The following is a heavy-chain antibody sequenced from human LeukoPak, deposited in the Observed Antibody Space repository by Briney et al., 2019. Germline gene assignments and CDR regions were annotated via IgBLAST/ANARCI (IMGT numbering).Heavy chain of an antibody. CDR2: IRYDGSNK. CDR1: GFTFSSYG. CDR3: AKDLLGYCSGGSCYSLGY. V-gene: IGHV3-30*02. J-gene: IGHJ4*02. Sequence: GGSLRLSCVASGFTFSSYGMHWVRQAPGKGLEWVAFIRYDGSNKYYADSVKGRFTISRDNSKNTLYLQMNSLRAEDTAVYYCAKDLLGYCSGGSCYSLGYWGQGTLVTVSS. D-gene: IGHD2-15*01.